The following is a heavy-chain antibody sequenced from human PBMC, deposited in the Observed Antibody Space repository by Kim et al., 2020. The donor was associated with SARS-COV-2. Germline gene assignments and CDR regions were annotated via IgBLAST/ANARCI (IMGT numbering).Heavy chain of an antibody. V-gene: IGHV4-59*09. CDR2: GSN. J-gene: IGHJ1*01. Sequence: GSNNYSPSLKSRVTISVDTSKNQFSLKLSTVTAADTAVYYCARGPPAEQHWGQGTLVTVSS. CDR3: ARGPPAEQH.